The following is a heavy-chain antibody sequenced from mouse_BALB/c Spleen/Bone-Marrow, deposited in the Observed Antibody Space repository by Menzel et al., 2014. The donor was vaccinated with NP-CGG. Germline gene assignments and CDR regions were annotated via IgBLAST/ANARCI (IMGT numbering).Heavy chain of an antibody. D-gene: IGHD3-2*02. CDR1: GFTFSSFG. V-gene: IGHV5-17*02. Sequence: EVQVVESGGGLVLPGGSRKLSCAASGFTFSSFGMHWVRQAPEKGLEWVAYISSGSSTIYYADTVKGRFTISRDNPKNTLFLQMTRLRSEDTAMYYCAIRAYWGQGTLVTVSA. CDR2: ISSGSSTI. CDR3: AIRAY. J-gene: IGHJ3*01.